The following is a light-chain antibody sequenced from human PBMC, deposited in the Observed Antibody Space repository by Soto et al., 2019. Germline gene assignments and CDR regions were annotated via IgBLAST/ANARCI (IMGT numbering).Light chain of an antibody. CDR3: GTWDSSLIAL. CDR2: ENS. V-gene: IGLV1-51*02. Sequence: QSVLTQPPSVSAAPGQTVTISCSGNSSNIGSNDVSWYQQLPGKAPKLLIYENSQRPSGIPDRFSGSKSGTSATLGITGLQTGDEADYYCGTWDSSLIALFGTGTQLTVL. J-gene: IGLJ1*01. CDR1: SSNIGSND.